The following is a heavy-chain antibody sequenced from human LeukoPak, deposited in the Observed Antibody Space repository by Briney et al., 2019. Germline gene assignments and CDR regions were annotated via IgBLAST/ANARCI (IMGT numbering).Heavy chain of an antibody. CDR3: ARDHSNDFWSGSGPLYYMDV. J-gene: IGHJ6*03. V-gene: IGHV1-2*02. Sequence: EASVKVSCKASGYTFTSYDINWVRQATGQGLEWMGWINPNSGGTNYAQKFQGRVTMTRDTSISTAYMELSRLRSDDTAVYYCARDHSNDFWSGSGPLYYMDVWGKGTTVTVSS. D-gene: IGHD3-3*01. CDR2: INPNSGGT. CDR1: GYTFTSYD.